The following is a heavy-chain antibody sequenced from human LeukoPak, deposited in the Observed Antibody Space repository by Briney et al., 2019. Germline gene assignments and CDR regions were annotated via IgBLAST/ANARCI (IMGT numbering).Heavy chain of an antibody. D-gene: IGHD3-10*01. CDR3: AKLGTTMVRGVPPYYFDY. CDR1: GFTFSSYA. Sequence: PGGSLRLSCAASGFTFSSYAMSWVRQAPGKGLEWVSAISATGGSTNHADSVKGRFTISRDNSKNTLYLQMNSLRAEDTAVHYCAKLGTTMVRGVPPYYFDYWGQGTLVTVSS. CDR2: ISATGGST. V-gene: IGHV3-23*01. J-gene: IGHJ4*02.